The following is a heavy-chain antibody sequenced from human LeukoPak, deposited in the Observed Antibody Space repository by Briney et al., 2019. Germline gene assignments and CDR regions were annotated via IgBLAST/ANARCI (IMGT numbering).Heavy chain of an antibody. V-gene: IGHV3-23*01. CDR1: GFTCSSYS. Sequence: GGSLRLSCAASGFTCSSYSMSWVRQAPGKGLEWVSAISGSGGSTYYADSVKGRFTISRDNSKNTLYVHMNSLRAEDTAVYYCAKARYCSGGSCYHDYWGQGTLVTVSS. CDR3: AKARYCSGGSCYHDY. D-gene: IGHD2-15*01. CDR2: ISGSGGST. J-gene: IGHJ4*02.